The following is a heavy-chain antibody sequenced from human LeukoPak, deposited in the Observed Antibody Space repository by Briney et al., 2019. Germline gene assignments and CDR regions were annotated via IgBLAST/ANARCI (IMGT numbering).Heavy chain of an antibody. CDR2: IYYSGST. D-gene: IGHD3-22*01. CDR1: GGSISTYY. CDR3: ARLGTGYDSSGYSIGWFDP. V-gene: IGHV4-39*01. Sequence: SETLSLTCTVSGGSISTYYWGWIRQPPGKGLEWIGNIYYSGSTYYNPSLKSRVTISVDTSKNQFSLRLSSVTAADTAVYYCARLGTGYDSSGYSIGWFDPWGQGTLVTVSS. J-gene: IGHJ5*02.